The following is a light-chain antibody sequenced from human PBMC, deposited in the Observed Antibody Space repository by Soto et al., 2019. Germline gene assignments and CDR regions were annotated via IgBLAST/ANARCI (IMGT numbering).Light chain of an antibody. CDR2: GAS. CDR1: QSVSSTY. J-gene: IGKJ1*01. V-gene: IGKV3-20*01. Sequence: EIVLTQSPGTLSLSPGEGSTLSCRSSQSVSSTYLAWYQQKPGQAPRLLIYGASSRATGIPDRFSGSGSGTDFTLSISRLEPGDFAVYYCQHYGSSLWTFGQGTKVDI. CDR3: QHYGSSLWT.